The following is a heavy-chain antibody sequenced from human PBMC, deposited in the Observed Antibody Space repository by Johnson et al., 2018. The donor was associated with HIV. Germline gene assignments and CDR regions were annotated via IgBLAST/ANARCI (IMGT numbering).Heavy chain of an antibody. CDR2: ISGSGGST. Sequence: VQLVESGGVVVQPGGSLRLSCAASGFTFSSYAMSWVRQAPGKGLEWVSAISGSGGSTYYADSVKGRSTISRDNSKNTTYLQMNSLRAEDTAVDYCAKDLREAADPDAFDIWGQGTMVTVSS. D-gene: IGHD6-13*01. CDR3: AKDLREAADPDAFDI. CDR1: GFTFSSYA. J-gene: IGHJ3*02. V-gene: IGHV3-23*04.